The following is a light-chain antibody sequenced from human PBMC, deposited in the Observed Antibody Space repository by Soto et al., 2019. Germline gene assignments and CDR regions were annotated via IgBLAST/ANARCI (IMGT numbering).Light chain of an antibody. CDR1: NIGGVS. CDR3: QVWDSRSDHSVV. V-gene: IGLV3-21*02. Sequence: SSELTQPPSVSVAPGQTARITCGGDNIGGVSVHWYQQKPGQAPVLVVYDHIDRPSGIPERFSGSNSGNTATLTISRVEAGDEADYYCQVWDSRSDHSVVFGGGTQLTVL. J-gene: IGLJ2*01. CDR2: DHI.